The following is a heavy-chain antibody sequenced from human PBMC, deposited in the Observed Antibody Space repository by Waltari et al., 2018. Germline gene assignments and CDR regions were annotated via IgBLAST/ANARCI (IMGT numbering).Heavy chain of an antibody. CDR3: ARDTSGDFWSGYYTRNWFDP. J-gene: IGHJ5*02. CDR2: IYTSGST. V-gene: IGHV4-61*02. CDR1: GGSISSGSYY. Sequence: QVQLQESGPGLVKPSQTLSLTCTVSGGSISSGSYYWSWIRQPAGKGLEWIGRIYTSGSTKYNPSLKSRVTISVDTSKNQFSLKLSSVTAADTAVYYCARDTSGDFWSGYYTRNWFDPWGQGTLVTVSS. D-gene: IGHD3-3*01.